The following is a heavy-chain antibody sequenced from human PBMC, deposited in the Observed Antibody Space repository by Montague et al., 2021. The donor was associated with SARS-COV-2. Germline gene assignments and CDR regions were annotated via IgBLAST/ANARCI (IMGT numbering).Heavy chain of an antibody. Sequence: TLSLTCTVSGGSISSGGYYWSWLRPHPGQGLEWIGYIYYSRSTYSTPSLKSRVTISVATSKNSLSLKLSSVTAADAAVYYGATEGLGYCSSTSCYGPHYGMDVWGQGTTVTVSS. V-gene: IGHV4-31*03. CDR2: IYYSRST. D-gene: IGHD2-2*01. CDR3: ATEGLGYCSSTSCYGPHYGMDV. CDR1: GGSISSGGYY. J-gene: IGHJ6*01.